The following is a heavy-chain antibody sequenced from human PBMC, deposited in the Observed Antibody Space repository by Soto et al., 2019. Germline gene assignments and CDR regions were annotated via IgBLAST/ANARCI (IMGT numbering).Heavy chain of an antibody. CDR1: GFTFSSYW. CDR3: ARDRANWNYFDY. J-gene: IGHJ4*02. Sequence: GGSRLSCAASGFTFSSYWMSWVRQAPGKGLEWVANIKQDGSEKYYVDSVKGRFTISRDNAKNSLYLQMNSLRAEDTAVYYCARDRANWNYFDYWAREPWSPSPQ. CDR2: IKQDGSEK. V-gene: IGHV3-7*03. D-gene: IGHD1-1*01.